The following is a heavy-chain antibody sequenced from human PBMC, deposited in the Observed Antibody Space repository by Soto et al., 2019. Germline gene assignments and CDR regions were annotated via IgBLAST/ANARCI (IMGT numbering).Heavy chain of an antibody. V-gene: IGHV5-51*01. D-gene: IGHD6-19*01. J-gene: IGHJ4*02. Sequence: GESLKISCKGSGYSFPSQWIGWVRQTPGKGLEWMGSIYPADSDTRYSPSFQGQVTISADKSIRTAYLEWSSLKASDTATYYCTRPQRSGRYDYWGKGTLVTVSS. CDR2: IYPADSDT. CDR3: TRPQRSGRYDY. CDR1: GYSFPSQW.